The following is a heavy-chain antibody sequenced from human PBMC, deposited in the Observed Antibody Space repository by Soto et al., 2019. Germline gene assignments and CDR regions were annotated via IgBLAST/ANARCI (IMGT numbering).Heavy chain of an antibody. J-gene: IGHJ5*02. CDR2: IYDSGST. Sequence: QVQLQESGPGLVKPSQTLSLTCTVSGCSISSGGYYWNWILTHPGKGLEWIGYIYDSGSTNYNPSLQCRVTISVDKTKNQFSLKLTSVTAADTAVYCWARSVTPWGKGTLVTVSS. V-gene: IGHV4-31*03. CDR3: ARSVTP. D-gene: IGHD3-10*01. CDR1: GCSISSGGYY.